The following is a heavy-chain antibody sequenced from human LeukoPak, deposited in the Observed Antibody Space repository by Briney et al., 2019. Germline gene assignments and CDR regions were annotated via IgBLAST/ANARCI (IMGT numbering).Heavy chain of an antibody. J-gene: IGHJ4*02. CDR2: ISYDGSNK. D-gene: IGHD3-10*01. CDR3: ARVLFPVWFGELPY. V-gene: IGHV3-30*04. Sequence: GGSLRLSCAASGFTSSSYAMHWVRQAPGKGLEWVAVISYDGSNKYYADSVKGRFTISRDNSKNTLYLQMNSLRAEDTAVYYCARVLFPVWFGELPYWGQGTLVTVSS. CDR1: GFTSSSYA.